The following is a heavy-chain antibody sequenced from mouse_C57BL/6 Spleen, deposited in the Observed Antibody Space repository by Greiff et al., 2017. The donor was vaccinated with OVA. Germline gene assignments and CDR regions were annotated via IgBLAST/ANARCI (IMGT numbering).Heavy chain of an antibody. Sequence: QVQLQQSGAELARPGASVKLSCKASGYTFTSYGISWVKQRTGQGLEWIGEIYPRSGNTYYNEKFKGKATLTADKSSSTAYMELRSLTSEDSAVYFCARYYDYDGNYYAMDYWGQGTSVTVSS. V-gene: IGHV1-81*01. CDR2: IYPRSGNT. D-gene: IGHD2-4*01. CDR1: GYTFTSYG. J-gene: IGHJ4*01. CDR3: ARYYDYDGNYYAMDY.